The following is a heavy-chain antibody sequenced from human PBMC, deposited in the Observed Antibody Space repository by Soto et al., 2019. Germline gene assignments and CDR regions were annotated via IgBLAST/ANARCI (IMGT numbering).Heavy chain of an antibody. Sequence: SLRLSCAASGFTFSSYGMHWVRQAPGKRLEWVAVISYDGSNKYYADSVKGRFTISRDNSKNTLYLQMNSLRAEDTAVYYCAKDSGEIGYSSGYLYYFDYWGQGTLVTVSS. CDR1: GFTFSSYG. J-gene: IGHJ4*02. CDR3: AKDSGEIGYSSGYLYYFDY. V-gene: IGHV3-30*18. D-gene: IGHD3-22*01. CDR2: ISYDGSNK.